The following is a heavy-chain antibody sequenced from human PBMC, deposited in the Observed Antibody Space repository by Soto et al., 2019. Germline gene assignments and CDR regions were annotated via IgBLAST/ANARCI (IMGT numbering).Heavy chain of an antibody. V-gene: IGHV3-30*18. J-gene: IGHJ4*02. D-gene: IGHD6-19*01. CDR1: GFTFSDYA. CDR3: AKGGRQWLVTSDFNY. CDR2: VTLDGRNT. Sequence: VQLVESGGGVVQPGRSLRLSCAASGFTFSDYARHWVRQAPGKGLGWVAVVTLDGRNTPDADSVKGRFTISRDSSKNTVSLEMTSLRAEATAVYYCAKGGRQWLVTSDFNYWGQGALVTVSS.